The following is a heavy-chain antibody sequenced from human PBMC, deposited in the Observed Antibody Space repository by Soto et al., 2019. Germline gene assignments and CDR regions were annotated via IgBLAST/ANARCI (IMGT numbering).Heavy chain of an antibody. CDR1: GYTFTGYY. CDR2: INPNSGGT. V-gene: IGHV1-2*04. J-gene: IGHJ4*02. D-gene: IGHD4-4*01. CDR3: ARGRYSNYHYFDY. Sequence: ASVKVSCKASGYTFTGYYMHWVRQAPGQGLEWMGWINPNSGGTNYAQKFQGWVTMTRDTSISTAYMELSRLRSDDTAVYYCARGRYSNYHYFDYWGQGTLLTVFS.